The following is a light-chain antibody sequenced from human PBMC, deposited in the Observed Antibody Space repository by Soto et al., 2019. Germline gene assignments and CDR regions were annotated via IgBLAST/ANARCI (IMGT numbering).Light chain of an antibody. V-gene: IGLV1-47*01. CDR3: AAWHDSLRVWV. CDR2: RNN. Sequence: QSLLTQPPSASGTPGQRVAISCSASSSNIGRNSVYWYQQLPGTAPKLLIQRNNQRPSGVPDRFSASKSGTSASLAISGLRSEDEADYYCAAWHDSLRVWVFGGGTKVTVL. J-gene: IGLJ3*02. CDR1: SSNIGRNS.